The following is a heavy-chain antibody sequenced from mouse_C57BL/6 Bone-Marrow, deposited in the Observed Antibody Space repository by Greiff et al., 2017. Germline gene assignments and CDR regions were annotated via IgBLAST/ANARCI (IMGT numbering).Heavy chain of an antibody. CDR1: GYAFSSSW. CDR3: ARTFFDY. CDR2: IYPGDGDT. J-gene: IGHJ3*01. V-gene: IGHV1-82*01. Sequence: LQESGPELVKPGASVKISCKASGYAFSSSWMNWVKQRPGKGLEWIGLIYPGDGDTNYNGKFKGKATLTADKSSSTAYMQLSSLTSEDSAVYCSARTFFDYWGQGTLVTVSA.